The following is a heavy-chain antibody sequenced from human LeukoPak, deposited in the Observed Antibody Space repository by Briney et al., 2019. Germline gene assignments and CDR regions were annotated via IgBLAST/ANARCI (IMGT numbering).Heavy chain of an antibody. D-gene: IGHD3-3*01. J-gene: IGHJ4*02. Sequence: ASVKVSCTASGYTFTSYAMNWVRQAPGQGLEWMGWINTNTGNPTYAQGFTGRFVFSLDTSVSTAYLQISSLKAEDTAVYYCARDLSVGYDFWSGYYTGYFDYWGQGTLVTVSS. CDR2: INTNTGNP. CDR1: GYTFTSYA. V-gene: IGHV7-4-1*02. CDR3: ARDLSVGYDFWSGYYTGYFDY.